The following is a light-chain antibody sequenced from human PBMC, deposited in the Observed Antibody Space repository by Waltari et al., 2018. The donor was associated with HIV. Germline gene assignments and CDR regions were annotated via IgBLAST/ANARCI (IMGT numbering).Light chain of an antibody. Sequence: DIQMTQSPATLSASVGDRVTISCRARQNINRWLAWYQQRPGKPPKFLIYQASNRESGVPSRFRGSGSGTLFTLTINSLQPDDFATYYCQQYHAYPVTFGGGTKVENK. CDR2: QAS. CDR1: QNINRW. J-gene: IGKJ4*01. V-gene: IGKV1-5*01. CDR3: QQYHAYPVT.